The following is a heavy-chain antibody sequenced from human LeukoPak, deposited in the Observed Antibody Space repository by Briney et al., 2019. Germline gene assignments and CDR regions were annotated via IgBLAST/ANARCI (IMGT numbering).Heavy chain of an antibody. CDR1: GFTVSSYA. Sequence: GGSLRLSCAASGFTVSSYAMSWVRQAPGKGLDWVSTISSSGGRTYYADSVKGRFTISRDNSKNTLYLQMNSLRAEDTAVYYCAKAGGRYQLLLSYYYYYMDVWGKGTTVTVSS. J-gene: IGHJ6*03. CDR3: AKAGGRYQLLLSYYYYYMDV. D-gene: IGHD2-2*01. CDR2: ISSSGGRT. V-gene: IGHV3-23*01.